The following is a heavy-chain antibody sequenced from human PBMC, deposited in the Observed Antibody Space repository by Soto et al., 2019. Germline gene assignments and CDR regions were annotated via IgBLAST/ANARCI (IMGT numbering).Heavy chain of an antibody. D-gene: IGHD2-15*01. CDR3: VVAAQPYYFDY. CDR1: GDTFTSYG. V-gene: IGHV1-18*01. Sequence: GASVKVSCKASGDTFTSYGISWVRQAPGQGLEWMGWISAYNGNTNYAQKLQGRVTMTTDTSTSTAYMELRSLRSDDTAVYYCVVAAQPYYFDYWGQGTLVTVSS. J-gene: IGHJ4*02. CDR2: ISAYNGNT.